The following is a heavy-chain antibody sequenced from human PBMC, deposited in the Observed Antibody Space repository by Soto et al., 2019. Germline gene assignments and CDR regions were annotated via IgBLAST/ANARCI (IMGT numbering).Heavy chain of an antibody. J-gene: IGHJ4*02. CDR2: ISGSGGST. V-gene: IGHV3-23*01. Sequence: PGGSLRLSCAASGFTFSSYAMSWVRQAPGEGLEWVSAISGSGGSTYYADSVKGRFTISRDNSKNTLYLQMNSLRAEDTAVYYCAKAQGLAAAGTDADYWGQGTLVTVSS. CDR3: AKAQGLAAAGTDADY. D-gene: IGHD6-13*01. CDR1: GFTFSSYA.